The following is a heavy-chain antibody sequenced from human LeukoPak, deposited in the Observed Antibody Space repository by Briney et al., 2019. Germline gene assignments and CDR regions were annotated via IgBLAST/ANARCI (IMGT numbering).Heavy chain of an antibody. CDR2: IYSDGRT. CDR1: AFTFSSYA. V-gene: IGHV3-66*01. Sequence: GGSLRLSCAASAFTFSSYAMSWVRQAPGKGLEWVSVIYSDGRTYYADSVKGRFTISRDNPKNTLYLQMNSLRAEDTAVYYCARDPEYYYDSSGYPDWGQGTLVTVSS. J-gene: IGHJ4*02. D-gene: IGHD3-22*01. CDR3: ARDPEYYYDSSGYPD.